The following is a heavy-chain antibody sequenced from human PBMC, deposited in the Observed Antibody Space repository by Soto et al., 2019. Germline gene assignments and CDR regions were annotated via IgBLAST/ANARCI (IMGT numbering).Heavy chain of an antibody. D-gene: IGHD5-18*01. CDR3: ASEAPGYSFDY. CDR1: GFTFSSYG. V-gene: IGHV3-33*01. CDR2: IWYDGSNK. Sequence: GGSLRLSCAASGFTFSSYGMHWVRQAPGKGLEWVAVIWYDGSNKYYADSVKGRFTISRDNSKNTLYLQMNSLRAEDTAVYYCASEAPGYSFDYWGQGTLVTVSS. J-gene: IGHJ4*02.